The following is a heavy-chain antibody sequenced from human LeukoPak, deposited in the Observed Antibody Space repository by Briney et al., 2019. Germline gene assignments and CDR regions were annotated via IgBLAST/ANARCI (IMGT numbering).Heavy chain of an antibody. J-gene: IGHJ4*02. CDR2: IYHSGST. Sequence: TSETLSLTCAVSGGSISSGGYSWSWIRQPPGQGLEWIGYIYHSGSTYYNPSLKSRVTISVDRSKNQFSLKLSSVTAADTAVYYCASVGDYVDYWGQGTLVTVSS. CDR3: ASVGDYVDY. CDR1: GGSISSGGYS. D-gene: IGHD1-26*01. V-gene: IGHV4-30-2*01.